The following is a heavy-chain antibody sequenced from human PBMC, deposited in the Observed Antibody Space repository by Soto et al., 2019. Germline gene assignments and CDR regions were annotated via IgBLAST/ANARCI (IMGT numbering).Heavy chain of an antibody. D-gene: IGHD4-17*01. Sequence: GGSLRLSCAASGFTVSSNYMSWVRQAPGKGLEWVSVIYSGGSTYYADSVKGRFTISRDNSKNTLYLQMNSLRAEDTAVYYCAREKPQREDDYGDYTIYYYYYYMDVWGKGTTVTVSS. V-gene: IGHV3-66*01. CDR1: GFTVSSNY. J-gene: IGHJ6*03. CDR2: IYSGGST. CDR3: AREKPQREDDYGDYTIYYYYYYMDV.